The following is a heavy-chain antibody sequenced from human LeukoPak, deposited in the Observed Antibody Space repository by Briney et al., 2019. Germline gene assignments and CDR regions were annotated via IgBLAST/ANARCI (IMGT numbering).Heavy chain of an antibody. CDR3: ARGAVRGGTNFDY. Sequence: SQTLSLTCAISGDSVSGSPAVWNWIRQSPSKGLKWLGRAYYRSKWYIDYAVSVKGRINITPDTSKNQFSLQLNSVTPEDTAVYYCARGAVRGGTNFDYWGQGTLVTVSS. CDR2: AYYRSKWYI. V-gene: IGHV6-1*01. D-gene: IGHD3-10*01. CDR1: GDSVSGSPAV. J-gene: IGHJ4*02.